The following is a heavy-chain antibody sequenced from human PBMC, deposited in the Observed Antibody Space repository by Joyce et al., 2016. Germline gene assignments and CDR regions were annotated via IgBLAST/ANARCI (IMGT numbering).Heavy chain of an antibody. D-gene: IGHD6-19*01. J-gene: IGHJ4*02. CDR2: VNTSGAT. CDR3: ARSQWLATLMY. Sequence: QVQLQQWGAGLLKPSETLSLTCGVNGGPFRGFLWTWVRQPPGEGLQWIGDVNTSGATNYNPSLNSRVTITVDTYNNQFSLTFSSITAADTAMYYCARSQWLATLMYWGQGSLVAVSS. V-gene: IGHV4-34*02. CDR1: GGPFRGFL.